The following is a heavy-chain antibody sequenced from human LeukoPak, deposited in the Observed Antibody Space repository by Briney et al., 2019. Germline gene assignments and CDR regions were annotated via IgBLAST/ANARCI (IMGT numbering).Heavy chain of an antibody. CDR2: IYYSGST. V-gene: IGHV4-59*08. CDR1: GGSISSNY. Sequence: SETLSLTCAVSGGSISSNYWSWIRQPPGKGLEWIGYIYYSGSTNYNPSLKSRVTISVDTSKNQFSLKLSSVTAADTAVYYCASHHSIGYFDCGDEGTLVTVSS. CDR3: ASHHSIGYFDC. J-gene: IGHJ4*02. D-gene: IGHD3-22*01.